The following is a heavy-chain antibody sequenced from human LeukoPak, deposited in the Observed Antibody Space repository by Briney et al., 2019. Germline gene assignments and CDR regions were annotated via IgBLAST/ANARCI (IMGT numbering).Heavy chain of an antibody. CDR2: INWNGGST. Sequence: GGSLRLSCAASGFTFDDYGMSWVRQAPGKGLEWVSGINWNGGSTGYADSVKGRFTISRDNAKDSLYLQMNSLGAEDTAFYYCARFGTAADTSYTYVWGKGTTVTVSS. CDR1: GFTFDDYG. J-gene: IGHJ6*04. V-gene: IGHV3-20*04. D-gene: IGHD1/OR15-1a*01. CDR3: ARFGTAADTSYTYV.